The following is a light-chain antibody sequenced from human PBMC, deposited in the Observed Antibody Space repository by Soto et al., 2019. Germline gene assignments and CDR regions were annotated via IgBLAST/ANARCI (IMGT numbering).Light chain of an antibody. CDR1: QSVGSH. J-gene: IGKJ2*01. V-gene: IGKV3-15*01. Sequence: ETVMTQSPATLPVSPGERATLSCRASQSVGSHLAWYQQIPGQTPRLLIFETSVRATGVPARFSGSGSGTEFTLTINSLQSEDFAVYYCQQYHDWPPYTFGQGTKLEIK. CDR2: ETS. CDR3: QQYHDWPPYT.